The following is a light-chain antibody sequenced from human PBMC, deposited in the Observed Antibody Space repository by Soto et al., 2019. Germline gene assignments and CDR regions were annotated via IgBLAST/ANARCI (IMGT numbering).Light chain of an antibody. CDR3: QQLNSYVFA. CDR2: AAS. Sequence: DIQLTQSPSFLSASVGDRVTITCRASQDVSRYLAWYQQKPGKAPNLLIYAASTFRSGVPSRFSGSGSETEFTLTVSSLQPDDFATYYCQQLNSYVFAFGPGTKVDIK. J-gene: IGKJ3*01. V-gene: IGKV1-9*01. CDR1: QDVSRY.